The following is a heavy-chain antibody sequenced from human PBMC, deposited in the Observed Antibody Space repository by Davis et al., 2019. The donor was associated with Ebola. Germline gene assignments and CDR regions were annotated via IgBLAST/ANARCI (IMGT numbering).Heavy chain of an antibody. CDR3: ASGWLRGGGVDP. J-gene: IGHJ5*02. Sequence: PSETLSLTCTVSGGSISSYYWSWIRQPPGKGLEWIGYIFYSGSTNYNPSLKSRVTISVDTSKNQFSLKLSSVTAADTAVYYCASGWLRGGGVDPWGQGTPVTVSS. CDR1: GGSISSYY. V-gene: IGHV4-59*08. CDR2: IFYSGST. D-gene: IGHD5-12*01.